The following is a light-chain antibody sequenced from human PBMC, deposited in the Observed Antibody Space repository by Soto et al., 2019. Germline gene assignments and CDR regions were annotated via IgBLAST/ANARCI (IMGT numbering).Light chain of an antibody. Sequence: EIVLTQSPGTLSLSPGERATLSCRASQSVSNSYLAWYQQKPGQAPRLLIYGASRRATGIPDRFSGSGSGTDFTLIISRLEPEDFAVYYCQQYDSSPQAFGQGTKVEI. CDR1: QSVSNSY. V-gene: IGKV3-20*01. J-gene: IGKJ1*01. CDR3: QQYDSSPQA. CDR2: GAS.